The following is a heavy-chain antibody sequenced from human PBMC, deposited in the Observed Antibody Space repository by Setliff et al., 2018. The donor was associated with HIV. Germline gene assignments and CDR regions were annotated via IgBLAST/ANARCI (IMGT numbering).Heavy chain of an antibody. V-gene: IGHV5-51*01. CDR1: EYTFNTHW. D-gene: IGHD2-8*02. CDR3: ATRPLLDTGPSY. J-gene: IGHJ4*02. CDR2: IYPGDLRT. Sequence: PGESLKISCKTSEYTFNTHWIGWVRRVPGKGLEWMGVIYPGDLRTRYNPSFQGQVTLSVDKSTRTAYLQGNSLRASDSAMYYCATRPLLDTGPSYWGQGTVVTVSS.